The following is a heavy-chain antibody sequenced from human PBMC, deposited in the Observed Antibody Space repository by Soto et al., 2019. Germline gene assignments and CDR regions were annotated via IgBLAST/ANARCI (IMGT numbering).Heavy chain of an antibody. CDR3: AKLRTETKSYFDY. J-gene: IGHJ4*02. Sequence: VQLLEAGGCLVQPGGSLRLSCAASGFTFSSYAMSWVRQAPGKGLEWVSAISGSGGSTYYADSVKGRFTISRDNSKNTLYLQMNSLRAEDTAVYYCAKLRTETKSYFDYWGQGTLVTVSS. CDR2: ISGSGGST. CDR1: GFTFSSYA. V-gene: IGHV3-23*01.